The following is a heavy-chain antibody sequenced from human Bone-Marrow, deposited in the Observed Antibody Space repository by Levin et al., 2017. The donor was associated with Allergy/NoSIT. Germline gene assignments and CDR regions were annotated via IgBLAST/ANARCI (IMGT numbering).Heavy chain of an antibody. Sequence: PGGSLRLSCAVYGGSFSGYYWSWIRQPPGKGLEWIGEINHSGSTNYNPSLKSRVTISVDTSKNRFSLKLSSVTAADTAVYYCARIPGGSHRTQTYWYFDLWGRGTLVTVSS. CDR3: ARIPGGSHRTQTYWYFDL. CDR1: GGSFSGYY. V-gene: IGHV4-34*01. D-gene: IGHD2-15*01. CDR2: INHSGST. J-gene: IGHJ2*01.